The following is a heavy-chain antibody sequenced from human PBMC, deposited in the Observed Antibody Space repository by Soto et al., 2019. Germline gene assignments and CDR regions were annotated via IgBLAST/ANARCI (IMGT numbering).Heavy chain of an antibody. D-gene: IGHD3-22*01. V-gene: IGHV4-39*01. J-gene: IGHJ5*02. Sequence: PSETLSLTCSVSGASIYNGGYFWSWIRQSPGKGLEWIGSIYHTGNAYYNPSLKSRVTIFVDTSKNQFSLKLTSVTAADTALYYCARDYFDSSDYTTNWFDPWGQGTLVTVSS. CDR2: IYHTGNA. CDR1: GASIYNGGYF. CDR3: ARDYFDSSDYTTNWFDP.